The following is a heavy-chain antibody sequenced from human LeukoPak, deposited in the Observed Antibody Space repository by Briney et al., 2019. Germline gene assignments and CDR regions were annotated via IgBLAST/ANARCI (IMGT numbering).Heavy chain of an antibody. CDR3: ARDAGSGSYNWFDP. J-gene: IGHJ5*02. CDR2: IYSGGST. CDR1: GFTVSSNY. Sequence: GGSLRLSCAASGFTVSSNYMSWVRQAPGKGLEWVSVIYSGGSTYYADSVKGRFTISRDNSKNTLYLQMNSLRAEDTGVYYCARDAGSGSYNWFDPLGPGNPGHRLL. D-gene: IGHD3-10*01. V-gene: IGHV3-66*01.